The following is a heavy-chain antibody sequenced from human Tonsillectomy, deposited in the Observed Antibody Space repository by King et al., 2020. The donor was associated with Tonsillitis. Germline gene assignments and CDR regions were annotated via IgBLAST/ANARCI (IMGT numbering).Heavy chain of an antibody. D-gene: IGHD6-13*01. J-gene: IGHJ5*02. Sequence: QLVQSGAEVKKPGASVKVSCKASGYTFTGYAMHWVRQAPGQRLEWMGWINVGNGNTKYSQKFQGRVTITRDTSANTAYMALSSLRSEDTAVYYCARDRRLVTSAGAYNWFDPWGQGTLVTVSS. CDR3: ARDRRLVTSAGAYNWFDP. V-gene: IGHV1-3*01. CDR1: GYTFTGYA. CDR2: INVGNGNT.